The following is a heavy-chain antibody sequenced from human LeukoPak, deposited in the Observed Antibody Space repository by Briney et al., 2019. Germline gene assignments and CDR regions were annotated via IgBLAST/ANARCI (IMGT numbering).Heavy chain of an antibody. J-gene: IGHJ4*02. Sequence: SVKVSCKASGGTFSSYAISWVPQAPGQGLEWMGRIIPIFGTTNYAQKFQGRVTITTDESTSTAYMELSSLRSEDTAVYYCARGSRYYFDYWGQGTLVTVSS. D-gene: IGHD6-6*01. V-gene: IGHV1-69*05. CDR1: GGTFSSYA. CDR3: ARGSRYYFDY. CDR2: IIPIFGTT.